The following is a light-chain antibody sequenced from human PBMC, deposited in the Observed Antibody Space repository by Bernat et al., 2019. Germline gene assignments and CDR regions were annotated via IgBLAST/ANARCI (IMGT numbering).Light chain of an antibody. Sequence: QFVLTQPPSVSAAPGQRVTISCSGSSSNIGSDTVNWYQQVPGTAPKLLIYSNNRRPSGVPDRFSGSKSGTSASLAIGGLQSEDEADYYCAPWDSSLKGYVFGTGTKVTV. CDR2: SNN. V-gene: IGLV1-44*01. CDR3: APWDSSLKGYV. J-gene: IGLJ1*01. CDR1: SSNIGSDT.